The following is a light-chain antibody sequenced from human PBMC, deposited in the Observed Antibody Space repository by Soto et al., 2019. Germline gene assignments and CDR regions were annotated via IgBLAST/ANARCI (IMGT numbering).Light chain of an antibody. CDR3: QQYYTYSWK. CDR1: QSISTW. Sequence: DIQMTQSPSTLSASVGDRVTITCRASQSISTWLAWYQQKPGKAPKLLIYDASSLESGVPSRFSGSGSGTEFTLTISSLQPDDFATYHCQQYYTYSWKFGQGTKVDIK. J-gene: IGKJ1*01. V-gene: IGKV1-5*01. CDR2: DAS.